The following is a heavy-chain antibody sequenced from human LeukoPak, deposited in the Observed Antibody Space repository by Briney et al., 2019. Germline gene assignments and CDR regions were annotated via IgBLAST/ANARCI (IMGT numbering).Heavy chain of an antibody. J-gene: IGHJ4*02. CDR2: MSGSGGST. CDR3: AKAPVTSCRGAFCYPFDS. V-gene: IGHV3-23*01. CDR1: GFTFSIYG. Sequence: GGTLRLSCAASGFTFSIYGMSWVRQAPGRGLEWVSAMSGSGGSTYYADSVKGRFTISRDNSKNTLYLQMNSLRAEDTAVYYCAKAPVTSCRGAFCYPFDSWGQGTVVTVSS. D-gene: IGHD2-15*01.